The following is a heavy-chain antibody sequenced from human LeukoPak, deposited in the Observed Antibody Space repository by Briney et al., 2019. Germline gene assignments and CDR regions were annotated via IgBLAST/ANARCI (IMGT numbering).Heavy chain of an antibody. CDR2: ISSSGSTI. D-gene: IGHD3-22*01. CDR1: GFTFSDYY. CDR3: ARDLNYYDSSGYY. J-gene: IGHJ4*02. Sequence: GGSLRLSCAASGFTFSDYYMSWIRQAPGKGLEWVSYISSSGSTIYYADSVKGRFTISRGNAKNSLYLQMNSLRAEDTAVYYCARDLNYYDSSGYYWGQGTLVTVSS. V-gene: IGHV3-11*01.